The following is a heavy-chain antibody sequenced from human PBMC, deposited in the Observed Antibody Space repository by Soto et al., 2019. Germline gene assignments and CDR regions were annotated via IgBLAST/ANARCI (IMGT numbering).Heavy chain of an antibody. V-gene: IGHV3-33*01. Sequence: GGSLRLSCAASGFTFSSYGMHWVRQAPGKGLEWVAVIWYDGSNKYYADSVKGRFTISRDNSKNTLYLQMNSLRAEDTAVYYCARGGWGSGWYGYYFDYWGQGTLATVSS. D-gene: IGHD6-19*01. J-gene: IGHJ4*02. CDR2: IWYDGSNK. CDR1: GFTFSSYG. CDR3: ARGGWGSGWYGYYFDY.